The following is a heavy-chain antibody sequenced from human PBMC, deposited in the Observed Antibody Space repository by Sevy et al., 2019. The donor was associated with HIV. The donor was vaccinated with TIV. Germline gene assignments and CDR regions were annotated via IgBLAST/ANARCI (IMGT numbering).Heavy chain of an antibody. Sequence: GGSPRLSCAASGFTFSSYGMHWVRQAPGKGLEWVAVISYDGSNKYYADSVKGRFTISRDNSKNTLYLQMNSLRAEDTAVYYCAKGPGIADYWGQGTLVTVSS. CDR2: ISYDGSNK. D-gene: IGHD6-13*01. CDR3: AKGPGIADY. V-gene: IGHV3-30*18. J-gene: IGHJ4*02. CDR1: GFTFSSYG.